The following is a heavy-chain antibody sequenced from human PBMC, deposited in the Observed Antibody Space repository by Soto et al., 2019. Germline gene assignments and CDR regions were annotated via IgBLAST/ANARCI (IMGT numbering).Heavy chain of an antibody. CDR3: ATCSGWSSPDY. Sequence: EVQLVESGGGLVQPGGSLRLSCAASGFTFSSNWMHWVRQGPGKGLVWVSRIDNDGSSRDYADTVKGRFTISRDNAKDTLKLEMSSLRAADTAVYYCATCSGWSSPDYWGQENLVTASS. D-gene: IGHD6-19*01. V-gene: IGHV3-74*01. CDR1: GFTFSSNW. J-gene: IGHJ4*02. CDR2: IDNDGSSR.